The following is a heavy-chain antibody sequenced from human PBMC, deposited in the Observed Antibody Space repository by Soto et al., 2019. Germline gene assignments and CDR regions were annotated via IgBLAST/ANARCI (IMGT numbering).Heavy chain of an antibody. Sequence: EVQLVESGGGLVQPGGSLRLSCAASGVTVSSNYMSWVRQAPGKGLEWVSVIYSGGSTYYADYVKGRFTISRDNSKNTLYLQMNSLRAEDTAVYYCARHGYNYGGVYFDYWGQGTLVTVSS. D-gene: IGHD5-18*01. CDR1: GVTVSSNY. CDR2: IYSGGST. J-gene: IGHJ4*02. CDR3: ARHGYNYGGVYFDY. V-gene: IGHV3-66*04.